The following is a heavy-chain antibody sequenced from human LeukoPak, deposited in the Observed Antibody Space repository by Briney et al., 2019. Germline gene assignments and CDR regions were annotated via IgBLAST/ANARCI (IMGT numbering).Heavy chain of an antibody. CDR3: ARGRDSGWYDWFDP. V-gene: IGHV1-69*01. J-gene: IGHJ5*02. Sequence: SVKVSCKASGGTFSSYAISWVRQAPGQGLEWMGGIIPILGAANYAQKFQGRVTITADESTSTAYMELSSLRSEDTAVYYCARGRDSGWYDWFDPWGQGTLVTVSS. CDR1: GGTFSSYA. CDR2: IIPILGAA. D-gene: IGHD6-19*01.